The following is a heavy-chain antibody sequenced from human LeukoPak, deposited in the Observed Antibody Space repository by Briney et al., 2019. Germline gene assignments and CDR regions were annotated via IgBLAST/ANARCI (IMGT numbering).Heavy chain of an antibody. J-gene: IGHJ6*03. V-gene: IGHV3-30*04. CDR1: GFTFSSYA. CDR2: ISYDGSNK. D-gene: IGHD3-16*01. CDR3: AKSGGSAGYYYYYYYMDV. Sequence: GGSLRLSCAASGFTFSSYAMHWVRQAPGKGLEWVAVISYDGSNKYYADSVKGRFTISRDNSKNTLYLQMNSLRAEDTAVYYCAKSGGSAGYYYYYYYMDVWGKGTTVTISS.